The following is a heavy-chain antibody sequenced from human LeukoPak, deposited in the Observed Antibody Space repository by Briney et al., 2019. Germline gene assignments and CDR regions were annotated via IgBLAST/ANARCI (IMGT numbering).Heavy chain of an antibody. Sequence: GGSLRLSCAASGFTFSDHYMSWIRQAPGKGLEWVSYISSSGSTIYYADSVKGRFTISRDNAKNSLYLQMNGLRAEDTAVYYCARERDCSGGSCSFLFDYWGQGTLVTVSS. CDR3: ARERDCSGGSCSFLFDY. CDR1: GFTFSDHY. D-gene: IGHD2-15*01. CDR2: ISSSGSTI. V-gene: IGHV3-11*04. J-gene: IGHJ4*02.